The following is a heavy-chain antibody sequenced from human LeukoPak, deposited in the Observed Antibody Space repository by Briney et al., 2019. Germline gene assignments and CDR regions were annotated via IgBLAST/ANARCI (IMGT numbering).Heavy chain of an antibody. Sequence: PGGSLRLSCAGSGFTFRSYAMSWVRQSPVKGLEWVSAISDSGDGTYYADSVKARFTISRDNSKNTVYLEMSSLRAEDTAVYYCAKERLLTESHAFDIWGQGTMVTVSS. CDR3: AKERLLTESHAFDI. D-gene: IGHD2-21*02. J-gene: IGHJ3*02. V-gene: IGHV3-23*01. CDR1: GFTFRSYA. CDR2: ISDSGDGT.